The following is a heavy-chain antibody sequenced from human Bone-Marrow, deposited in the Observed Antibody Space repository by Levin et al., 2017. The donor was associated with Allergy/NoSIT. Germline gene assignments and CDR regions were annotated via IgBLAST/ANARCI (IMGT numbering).Heavy chain of an antibody. Sequence: LRLSCAVSGGSISSGDFSWSWLRQPPGKGLEWVGYIFPNGGSLNNPSLDSRLTISIDRSKNHFSLKLDSLTAADTALYYCARMVGGFFGPAYFDLWGRGTLVTVSS. CDR2: IFPNGGS. D-gene: IGHD2-15*01. V-gene: IGHV4-30-2*01. CDR3: ARMVGGFFGPAYFDL. CDR1: GGSISSGDFS. J-gene: IGHJ2*01.